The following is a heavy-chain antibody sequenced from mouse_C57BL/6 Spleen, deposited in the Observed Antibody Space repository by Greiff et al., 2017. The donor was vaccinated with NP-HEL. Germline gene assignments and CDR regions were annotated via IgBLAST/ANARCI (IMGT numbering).Heavy chain of an antibody. CDR1: GISITTGNYR. CDR2: IYYSGTI. D-gene: IGHD2-5*01. J-gene: IGHJ4*01. Sequence: ESGPGLVKPSQTVFLTCTVTGISITTGNYRWSWIRQFPGNKLEWIGYIYYSGTITYNPSLTSRTTITRDTPKNQFFLEMNSLTAEDTATYYCARDYSNYSYYYAMDYWGQGTSVTVSS. V-gene: IGHV3-5*01. CDR3: ARDYSNYSYYYAMDY.